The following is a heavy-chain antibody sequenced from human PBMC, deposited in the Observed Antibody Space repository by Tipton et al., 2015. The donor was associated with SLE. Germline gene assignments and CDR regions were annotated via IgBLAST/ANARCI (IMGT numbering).Heavy chain of an antibody. Sequence: PSLTCTVSGGSISSYYWSWIRQPPGKGLEWIGYIYYSGSTNYNPSLKSRVTISVDTSKNQFSLKLSSVTAADTAVYYCAARDPLGAFDIWGQGTMVTVSS. V-gene: IGHV4-59*01. J-gene: IGHJ3*02. CDR1: GGSISSYY. CDR3: AARDPLGAFDI. CDR2: IYYSGST.